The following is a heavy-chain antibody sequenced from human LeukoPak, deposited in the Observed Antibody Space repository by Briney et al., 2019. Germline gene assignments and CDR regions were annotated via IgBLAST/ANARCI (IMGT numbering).Heavy chain of an antibody. V-gene: IGHV2-5*02. D-gene: IGHD3-3*01. J-gene: IGHJ5*02. CDR1: GFSLSTSGVG. CDR3: AHRPDAPYDFWKPDNWFDP. CDR2: IYWDDDK. Sequence: ESGPTLVKPTQTLTLTCTFSGFSLSTSGVGVGWIRQPPGKALEWLALIYWDDDKRYSPSLKSRLTITKDTSKNQVVLTMPNMDPVDTATYYCAHRPDAPYDFWKPDNWFDPWGQGTLVTVSS.